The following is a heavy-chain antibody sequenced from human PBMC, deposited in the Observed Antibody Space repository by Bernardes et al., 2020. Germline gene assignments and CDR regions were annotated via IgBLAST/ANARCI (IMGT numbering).Heavy chain of an antibody. D-gene: IGHD3-10*01. CDR2: IIPILGIA. CDR3: ARHGSGSYYMGFDY. V-gene: IGHV1-69*04. Sequence: SVKVSCKASGGTFSSYAISWVRQAPGQGLEWMGRIIPILGIANYAQKFQGRVTITADKSTSTAYMELSSLRSEDTAVYYCARHGSGSYYMGFDYWGQGTLVTVSS. J-gene: IGHJ4*02. CDR1: GGTFSSYA.